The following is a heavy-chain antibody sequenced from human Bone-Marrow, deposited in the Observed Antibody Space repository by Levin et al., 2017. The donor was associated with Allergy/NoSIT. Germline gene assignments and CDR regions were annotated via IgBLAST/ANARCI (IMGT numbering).Heavy chain of an antibody. CDR2: ISGNSGTI. J-gene: IGHJ4*02. CDR3: ARDPGNCDTVCFAPLHY. D-gene: IGHD2-2*01. V-gene: IGHV3-48*02. Sequence: GESLKISCAASGFTFSSHSMNWVRQVPGKGLEWLSYISGNSGTIHYADSVKGRFTTSRDNAKNSLYLQMNSLRDEDTAVYYCARDPGNCDTVCFAPLHYWGQGTLVTVSS. CDR1: GFTFSSHS.